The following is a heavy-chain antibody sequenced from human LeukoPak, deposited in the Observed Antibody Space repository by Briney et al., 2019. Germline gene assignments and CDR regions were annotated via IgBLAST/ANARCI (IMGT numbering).Heavy chain of an antibody. J-gene: IGHJ4*02. CDR3: ARDDGSYSRSPGFDS. D-gene: IGHD1-26*01. Sequence: GGSLRLSCAASGFTFSSYEMNWVRQAPGKGLEWVSSLSTSSSYIYYADSVKGRFTVSRHNAKNSLYLQMNSLRAEDTAVYYCARDDGSYSRSPGFDSWGQGTLVTVSS. CDR1: GFTFSSYE. CDR2: LSTSSSYI. V-gene: IGHV3-21*01.